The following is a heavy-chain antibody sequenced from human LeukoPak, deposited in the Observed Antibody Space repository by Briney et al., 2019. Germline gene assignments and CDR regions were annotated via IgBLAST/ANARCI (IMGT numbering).Heavy chain of an antibody. J-gene: IGHJ4*02. D-gene: IGHD5-12*01. CDR3: ARGSFTGFDLYFDS. Sequence: GGSLRLSCAASGFRFSSQEMAWVRQAPGKGLEWVSYMSKDGRTIYYADSVKGRFTISRDNTRNSLFLHLNSLRADDTAFYYCARGSFTGFDLYFDSWGQGALVTVSS. V-gene: IGHV3-48*03. CDR1: GFRFSSQE. CDR2: MSKDGRTI.